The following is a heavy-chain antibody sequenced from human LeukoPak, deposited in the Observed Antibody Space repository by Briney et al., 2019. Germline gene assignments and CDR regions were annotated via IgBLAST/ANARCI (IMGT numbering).Heavy chain of an antibody. J-gene: IGHJ4*02. CDR1: GFTFSSYS. Sequence: PGGSLRVSCAASGFTFSSYSMNWVRQAPGKGLEWVSSISSSSSYIYYADSVKGRFTISRDNAKNSLYLQMNSLRAEDTAVYYCARDKDSSSWYQDYWGQGTLVTVSS. V-gene: IGHV3-21*01. CDR3: ARDKDSSSWYQDY. CDR2: ISSSSSYI. D-gene: IGHD6-13*01.